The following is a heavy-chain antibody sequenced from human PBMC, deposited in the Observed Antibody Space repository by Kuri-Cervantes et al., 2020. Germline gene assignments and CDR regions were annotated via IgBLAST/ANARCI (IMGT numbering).Heavy chain of an antibody. Sequence: SLKISCAASGFTFDDYAMHWVRQAPGKGLEWVSGISWNSGSIGYADSVKGRFTISRDNAKNSLYLQMNSLRAEDTAVYYCARARSNFGSGSYVDYWGQGTLVTVSS. CDR3: ARARSNFGSGSYVDY. J-gene: IGHJ4*02. CDR2: ISWNSGSI. D-gene: IGHD3-10*01. CDR1: GFTFDDYA. V-gene: IGHV3-9*01.